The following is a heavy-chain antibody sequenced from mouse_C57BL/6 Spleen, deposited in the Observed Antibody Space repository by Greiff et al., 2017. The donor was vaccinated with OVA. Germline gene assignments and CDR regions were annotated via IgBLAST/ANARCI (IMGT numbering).Heavy chain of an antibody. CDR3: AHGSSD. CDR1: GYTFTDYY. V-gene: IGHV1-26*01. D-gene: IGHD1-1*01. CDR2: INPNNGGT. J-gene: IGHJ3*01. Sequence: VQLQQSGPELVKPGASVKISCKASGYTFTDYYMNWVKQSHGKSLEWIGDINPNNGGTSYNQKFKGKATLTVDKSSSTAYMELRSLTSEDSAVYYCAHGSSDWGQGTLVTVSA.